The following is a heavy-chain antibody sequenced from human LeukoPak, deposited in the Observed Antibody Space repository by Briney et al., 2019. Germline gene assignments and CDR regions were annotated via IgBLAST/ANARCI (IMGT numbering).Heavy chain of an antibody. D-gene: IGHD3-10*01. Sequence: GGSLRLSCVASGFTFGSYWMTWVRQAPGKGLEWVANIKQDGSQKYYVDSVKGRFTISRDNAKNSLYLQMNSLRAEDTAVYYCARASDVLLWFGERGQGTLVTVSS. J-gene: IGHJ4*02. CDR3: ARASDVLLWFGE. CDR2: IKQDGSQK. CDR1: GFTFGSYW. V-gene: IGHV3-7*01.